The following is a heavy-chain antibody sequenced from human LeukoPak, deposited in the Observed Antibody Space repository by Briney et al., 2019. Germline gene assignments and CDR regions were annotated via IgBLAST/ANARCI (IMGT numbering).Heavy chain of an antibody. J-gene: IGHJ6*03. CDR2: IIPIFGTA. CDR1: GGTFSSYA. Sequence: ASVKVSCKASGGTFSSYAISWVRQAPGQGLEWMGGIIPIFGTANYAQKFQGRVTITADESTSTAYMELSSLRSEDTAVYYCARVADYDMYYYYMDVWGKGTTVTVSS. D-gene: IGHD3-9*01. CDR3: ARVADYDMYYYYMDV. V-gene: IGHV1-69*01.